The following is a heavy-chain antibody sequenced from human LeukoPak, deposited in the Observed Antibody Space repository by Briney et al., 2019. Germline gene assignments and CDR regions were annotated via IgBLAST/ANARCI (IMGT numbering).Heavy chain of an antibody. CDR3: ARAPYYDSSGYLDY. Sequence: GGSLRLSCAASGFTFSSYEMNWVRQAPGKGLEWVSYISSSGSTIYHAGSVKGRFTISRDNAKNSLYLQMNSLRAEDTAVYYCARAPYYDSSGYLDYWGQGTLVTVSS. V-gene: IGHV3-48*03. CDR1: GFTFSSYE. J-gene: IGHJ4*02. D-gene: IGHD3-22*01. CDR2: ISSSGSTI.